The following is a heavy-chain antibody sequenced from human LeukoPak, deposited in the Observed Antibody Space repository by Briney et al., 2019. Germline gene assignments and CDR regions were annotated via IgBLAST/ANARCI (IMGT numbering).Heavy chain of an antibody. J-gene: IGHJ4*02. CDR2: MNPNSGNT. V-gene: IGHV1-8*01. D-gene: IGHD3-3*01. Sequence: ASVKVSCKASGYTFSNYDINWVRQATGQGLEWMGWMNPNSGNTGYAQKFQGRVTMTRNTSISTAYMELSSLRSEDTAVYYCARGITIFGVVTLDHWGQGTLVTVSS. CDR1: GYTFSNYD. CDR3: ARGITIFGVVTLDH.